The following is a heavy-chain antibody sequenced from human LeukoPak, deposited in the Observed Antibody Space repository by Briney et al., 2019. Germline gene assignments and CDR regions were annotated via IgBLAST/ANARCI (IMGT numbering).Heavy chain of an antibody. J-gene: IGHJ4*02. V-gene: IGHV3-30*18. CDR3: AKDGGLYGERVY. D-gene: IGHD3-16*01. CDR2: ISYDGSNK. Sequence: GRSLRLSCAASGFTFISYGMHWVRQAPGKGLEWVAVISYDGSNKYYADSVKGRFTISRDNSKNTLYLQMNSLRAEDTAVYYCAKDGGLYGERVYWGQGTLVTVSS. CDR1: GFTFISYG.